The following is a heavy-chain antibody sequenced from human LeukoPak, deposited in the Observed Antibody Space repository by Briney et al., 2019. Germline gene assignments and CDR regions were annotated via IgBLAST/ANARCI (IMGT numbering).Heavy chain of an antibody. J-gene: IGHJ6*03. CDR2: IHPSGGST. CDR3: ARGPIVVVPAAIFRYYYYMDV. Sequence: ASVKVSCKASGYTFTNYYMHWVRQAPGQGLEWMGLIHPSGGSTDYAQKFQGRVTMTGDTSTTTVYMELSSLRSEDTAVYYCARGPIVVVPAAIFRYYYYMDVWGKGTTVTVSS. D-gene: IGHD2-2*01. CDR1: GYTFTNYY. V-gene: IGHV1-46*01.